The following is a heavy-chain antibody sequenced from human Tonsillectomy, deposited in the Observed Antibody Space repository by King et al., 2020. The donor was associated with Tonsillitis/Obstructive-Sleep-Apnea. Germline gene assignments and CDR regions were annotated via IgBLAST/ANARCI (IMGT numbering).Heavy chain of an antibody. CDR3: ATAGDYRHVDGFDI. CDR1: GFIFSSYS. Sequence: VQLVESGGGLVKPGGSLRLSCAASGFIFSSYSMNWVRQAPGKGLEWVSSISSSSSYIYYADSAKGRFIISRDNAKNSLYLQMNSLRAEDTAVYYCATAGDYRHVDGFDIWGEGKTVTASS. J-gene: IGHJ3*02. CDR2: ISSSSSYI. D-gene: IGHD4-11*01. V-gene: IGHV3-21*01.